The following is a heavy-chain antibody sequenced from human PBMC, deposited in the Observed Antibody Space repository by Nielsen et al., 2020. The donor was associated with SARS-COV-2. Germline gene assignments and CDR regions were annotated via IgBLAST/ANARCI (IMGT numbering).Heavy chain of an antibody. D-gene: IGHD4-11*01. CDR1: GGSISSSSYY. J-gene: IGHJ4*02. CDR2: IYYSGST. CDR3: ARQLSRLPDY. Sequence: SETLSLTCTVSGGSISSSSYYWGWIRQPPGKGLEWIGSIYYSGSTYYNPSLKSRVTISVDTSKNQFSLKLSSVTAADTAVYYCARQLSRLPDYWGQGTLVTVSS. V-gene: IGHV4-39*01.